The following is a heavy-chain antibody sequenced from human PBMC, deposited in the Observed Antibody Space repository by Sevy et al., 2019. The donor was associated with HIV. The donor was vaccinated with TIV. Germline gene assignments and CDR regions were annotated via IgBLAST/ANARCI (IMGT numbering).Heavy chain of an antibody. CDR1: GFIFSSYV. CDR2: ISPSGDQA. J-gene: IGHJ4*02. Sequence: GGSLRLSCGASGFIFSSYVMSWVRQVPGKRLEWVSSISPSGDQAFYGDSVRGRFTVSRDNSKNTMYLHMNSLRAEDTAVYYCAKDVVGGYYDSSGYSDHWGQGTLVTVSS. D-gene: IGHD3-22*01. V-gene: IGHV3-23*01. CDR3: AKDVVGGYYDSSGYSDH.